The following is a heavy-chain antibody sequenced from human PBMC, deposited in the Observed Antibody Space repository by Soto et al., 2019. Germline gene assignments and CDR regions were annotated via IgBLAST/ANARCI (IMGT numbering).Heavy chain of an antibody. J-gene: IGHJ4*02. D-gene: IGHD6-13*01. Sequence: PGGSLRLSCAASGFTFSSYGMHWVRQAPGKWLEWVAAVSYDGSNKYFADSVKGRFTISRDNSKNTLYLQMSGLRPEDTAVYYCAKDNRQQLAKGGGVFDFWGQGXLVTVSS. CDR3: AKDNRQQLAKGGGVFDF. V-gene: IGHV3-30*18. CDR1: GFTFSSYG. CDR2: VSYDGSNK.